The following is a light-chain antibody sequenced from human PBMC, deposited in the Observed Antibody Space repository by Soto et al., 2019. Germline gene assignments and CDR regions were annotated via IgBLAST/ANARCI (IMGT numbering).Light chain of an antibody. CDR3: QQYYSTPWT. V-gene: IGKV4-1*01. CDR2: WAS. CDR1: QSVLYSSNNKNY. Sequence: DVVMTQSPDSLAVSLGERVTINCKSSQSVLYSSNNKNYLAWFQQKPGQPPKLLIYWASTRESGVPNRFSGSGSGTDFTLTISSLQAADVAIYSCQQYYSTPWTFGQGTRVEIK. J-gene: IGKJ1*01.